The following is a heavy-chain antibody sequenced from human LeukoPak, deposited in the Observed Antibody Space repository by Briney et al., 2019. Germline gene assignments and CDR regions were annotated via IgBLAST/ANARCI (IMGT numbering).Heavy chain of an antibody. CDR1: GYTFTSYD. V-gene: IGHV1-8*01. CDR3: ARGRSVEMATIWHYFDY. J-gene: IGHJ4*02. CDR2: MNPNSGNT. D-gene: IGHD5-24*01. Sequence: GASVKVSCKASGYTFTSYDINWVRQATGQGLEWMGWMNPNSGNTGYAQKFQGRVTMTRNTSISTAYMELSSLRSEDTAVYYCARGRSVEMATIWHYFDYWGQGTLVTVSS.